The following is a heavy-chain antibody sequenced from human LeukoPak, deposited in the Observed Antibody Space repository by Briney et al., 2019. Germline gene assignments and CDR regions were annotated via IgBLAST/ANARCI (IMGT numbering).Heavy chain of an antibody. D-gene: IGHD5-12*01. J-gene: IGHJ4*02. CDR3: AKDKAPLYSGYDWDLDF. Sequence: PGGSLRLSCAASGFTFHHYAIHWVRQVPGKGLEWVSGISWNSASIGYADSVKGRFTISRDNAKNSVYLQMNSPRAEDTAFYYCAKDKAPLYSGYDWDLDFWGQGTLVTVSS. V-gene: IGHV3-9*01. CDR1: GFTFHHYA. CDR2: ISWNSASI.